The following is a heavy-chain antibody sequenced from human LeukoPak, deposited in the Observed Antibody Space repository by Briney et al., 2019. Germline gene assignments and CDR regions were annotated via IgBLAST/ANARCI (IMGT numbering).Heavy chain of an antibody. CDR2: INHSGSP. CDR1: GGSFSGYY. V-gene: IGHV4-34*01. CDR3: ARGLLGYYDFWSGYRSYYFDY. J-gene: IGHJ4*02. D-gene: IGHD3-3*01. Sequence: SETLSLTCAVYGGSFSGYYWSWIRQPPGKWLEWIGEINHSGSPNYNPSLKSRVTIPVATSKNQFSRKWSSLTPADTAVYYCARGLLGYYDFWSGYRSYYFDYWGQGTLVTVSS.